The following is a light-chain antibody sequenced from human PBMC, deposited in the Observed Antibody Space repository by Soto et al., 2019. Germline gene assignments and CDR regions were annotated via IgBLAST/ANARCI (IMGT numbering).Light chain of an antibody. J-gene: IGKJ1*01. CDR2: DAS. CDR1: QSVSSY. CDR3: QQRSNWPRGVT. V-gene: IGKV3-11*01. Sequence: EIVLTQSPATLSLSPGERATLSCRASQSVSSYLAWYQQKPGQAPRLLIYDASNRATGIPARFSGSGSGTEFTLTISSLEPEDFAVYYCQQRSNWPRGVTFGQGTKVEIK.